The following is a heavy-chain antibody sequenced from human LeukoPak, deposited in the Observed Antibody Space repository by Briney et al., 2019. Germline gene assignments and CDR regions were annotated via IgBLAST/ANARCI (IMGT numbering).Heavy chain of an antibody. CDR2: IYYSGST. D-gene: IGHD1-1*01. V-gene: IGHV4-61*01. Sequence: SETLSLTCTVSGGSVSSGSYYWSWIRQPPGKGLEWIGYIYYSGSTNYNPSLKSRVTISVDTSKNQFSLKLSSVTAADTAVYYCARDGYNWNDWGAFDIWGQGTMVTVSS. CDR1: GGSVSSGSYY. J-gene: IGHJ3*02. CDR3: ARDGYNWNDWGAFDI.